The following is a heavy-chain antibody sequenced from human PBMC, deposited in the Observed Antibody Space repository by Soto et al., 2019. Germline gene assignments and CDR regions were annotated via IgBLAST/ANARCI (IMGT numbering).Heavy chain of an antibody. J-gene: IGHJ5*02. D-gene: IGHD2-15*01. CDR1: GYSFTSYW. CDR3: ARGGPWVAANPTYNWFDP. V-gene: IGHV5-51*01. Sequence: PGESLKISCKGSGYSFTSYWIGWVRQMPGKGLEWMGIIYPGDSDTRYSPSFQGQVTISADKSISTAYLQWSSLKASDTAMYYCARGGPWVAANPTYNWFDPWGQGTLVTVSS. CDR2: IYPGDSDT.